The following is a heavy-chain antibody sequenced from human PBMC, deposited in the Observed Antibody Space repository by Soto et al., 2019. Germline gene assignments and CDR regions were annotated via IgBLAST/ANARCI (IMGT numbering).Heavy chain of an antibody. D-gene: IGHD6-6*01. CDR1: GFTFSSYG. J-gene: IGHJ5*02. Sequence: HPGGSLRLSCAASGFTFSSYGMHWVRQAPGKGLEWVAVIWYDGSNKYYADSVKGRFTISRDNSKNTLYLQMNSLRAEDTAVYYCARVGSSSSWFDPWGQGTLVTVSS. CDR3: ARVGSSSSWFDP. V-gene: IGHV3-33*01. CDR2: IWYDGSNK.